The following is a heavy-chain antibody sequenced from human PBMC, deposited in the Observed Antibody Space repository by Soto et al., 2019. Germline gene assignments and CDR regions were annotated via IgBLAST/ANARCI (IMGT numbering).Heavy chain of an antibody. J-gene: IGHJ4*02. Sequence: ASVKVSCKASGYTFTSYGISWVRQAPGQGLEWMGWISAYNGNTNYAQKLQGRVTMTTDTSTSTAYMELRSLRSDDTAVYYCARVPRPHSSSWQHSFDYWGQGTLVTVSS. V-gene: IGHV1-18*01. D-gene: IGHD6-13*01. CDR3: ARVPRPHSSSWQHSFDY. CDR1: GYTFTSYG. CDR2: ISAYNGNT.